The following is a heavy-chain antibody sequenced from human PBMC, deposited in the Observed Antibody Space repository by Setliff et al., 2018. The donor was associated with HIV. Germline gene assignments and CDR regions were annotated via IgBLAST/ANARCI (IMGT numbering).Heavy chain of an antibody. CDR1: GGSISTYY. CDR3: ARTQQTYYYDSSGYYFDY. D-gene: IGHD3-22*01. V-gene: IGHV4-59*08. J-gene: IGHJ4*02. CDR2: IFYSGST. Sequence: NPSETLSLTCTVSGGSISTYYWSSIRQPPGKGLEWIGYIFYSGSTNYNPSLKSRVTISVDTSKNQFSLKLSSVTAADTAVYYCARTQQTYYYDSSGYYFDYWGQGTLVTVSS.